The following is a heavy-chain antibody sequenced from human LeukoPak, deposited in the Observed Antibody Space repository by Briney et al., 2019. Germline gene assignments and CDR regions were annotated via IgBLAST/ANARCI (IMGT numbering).Heavy chain of an antibody. J-gene: IGHJ4*02. D-gene: IGHD3-10*01. CDR1: GFTFSNYA. Sequence: AGGSLRLSCAASGFTFSNYAMSWVRQAPGKGLEWVSVISGSGGSTYYADSVKGRLTISRDNSKNTLYLQMNSLRAEDTAVYYCAKVQLWFGELYDSSNPHWGQGTLVTVSS. V-gene: IGHV3-23*01. CDR2: ISGSGGST. CDR3: AKVQLWFGELYDSSNPH.